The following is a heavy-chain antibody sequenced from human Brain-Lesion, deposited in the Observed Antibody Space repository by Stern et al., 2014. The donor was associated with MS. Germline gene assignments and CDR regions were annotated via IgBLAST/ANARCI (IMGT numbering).Heavy chain of an antibody. CDR3: AGEEDIRYCSGGSCTGNWFDP. D-gene: IGHD2-15*01. V-gene: IGHV4-39*01. CDR1: GGSVSSTSYA. J-gene: IGHJ5*02. CDR2: IYYSGNT. Sequence: QVQLQESGPGLVKPSETLSLTCTVAGGSVSSTSYAWAWIRQPPGKGLEWIGTIYYSGNTYYSPSLKSRLPISLAASKNQFSLQLGSLTAADTAVYYCAGEEDIRYCSGGSCTGNWFDPGGQGTLVTGS.